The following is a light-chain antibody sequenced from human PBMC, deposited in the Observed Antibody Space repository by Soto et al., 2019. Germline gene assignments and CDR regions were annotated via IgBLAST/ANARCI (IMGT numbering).Light chain of an antibody. J-gene: IGKJ2*01. CDR1: QSVSSSY. CDR2: AAS. CDR3: QQYGSSPYT. Sequence: EIVLTQSPGTLSLSPGERATLSCRASQSVSSSYLAWYQRKPGQAPRLLIYAASSRATGIPDRFSGSGSGTDFTLTIRRLEPEDFAVYYCQQYGSSPYTFGQGTKLEIK. V-gene: IGKV3-20*01.